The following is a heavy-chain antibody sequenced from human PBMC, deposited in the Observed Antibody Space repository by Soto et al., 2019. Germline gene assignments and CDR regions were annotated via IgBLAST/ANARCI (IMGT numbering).Heavy chain of an antibody. CDR1: GFSFTFSA. V-gene: IGHV3-23*01. CDR3: AKVAVLLFLEWLLDYYFDC. CDR2: ISGSGRST. D-gene: IGHD3-3*01. Sequence: XTRSCACSGFSFTFSAMYRLREAEVNGLEWVSAISGSGRSTYYADSGKGRFTIARDNSKNALYLQMSGLGAEDTAVYYCAKVAVLLFLEWLLDYYFDCWGPGTQVPVSP. J-gene: IGHJ4*02.